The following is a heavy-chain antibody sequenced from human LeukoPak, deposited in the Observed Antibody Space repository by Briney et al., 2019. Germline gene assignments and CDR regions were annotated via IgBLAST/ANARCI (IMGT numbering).Heavy chain of an antibody. J-gene: IGHJ4*02. V-gene: IGHV4-59*08. CDR2: ISDIGSI. D-gene: IGHD2-8*02. CDR3: AGHHPRNTVDF. CDR1: GGSISSYY. Sequence: SETLSLTCTASGGSISSYYWSWIRQPPGKGLEWIAYISDIGSINYNPSLKSRVTISLDTSKNQFSLKLSSVTSADTAVYYCAGHHPRNTVDFWGQGTLVTVSS.